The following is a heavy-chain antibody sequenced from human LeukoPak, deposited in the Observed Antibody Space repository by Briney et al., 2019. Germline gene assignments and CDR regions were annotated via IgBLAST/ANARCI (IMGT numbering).Heavy chain of an antibody. V-gene: IGHV4-59*01. CDR1: GGSIRSYY. J-gene: IGHJ3*02. Sequence: SETLSLNCTGSGGSIRSYYWSWIRQPPGKGLEWIGYIYYSGSTNYNPSLKSRVTISVDTSKNQFSLKLSSVTAADTAVYYCARNGYYDILTGYGLALDIWGQGTMVTVSS. CDR3: ARNGYYDILTGYGLALDI. CDR2: IYYSGST. D-gene: IGHD3-9*01.